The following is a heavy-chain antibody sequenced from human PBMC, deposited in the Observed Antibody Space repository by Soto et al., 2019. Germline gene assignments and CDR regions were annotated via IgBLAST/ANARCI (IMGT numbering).Heavy chain of an antibody. CDR3: ARDLGWQAARFDP. V-gene: IGHV3-33*01. CDR2: IWYDGSEK. D-gene: IGHD2-15*01. J-gene: IGHJ5*02. CDR1: GFTFRNHG. Sequence: QVQLVESGGGVVQAGRSLRLSCAASGFTFRNHGMHWVRLAPGKGLEWVAVIWYDGSEKYYADSVKGRFTISRDNSNNTLYLQMNSLRGEDTAVYYCARDLGWQAARFDPWGQGTLVTVSS.